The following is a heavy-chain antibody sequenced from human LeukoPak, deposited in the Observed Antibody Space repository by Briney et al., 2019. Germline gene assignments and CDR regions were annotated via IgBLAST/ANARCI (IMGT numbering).Heavy chain of an antibody. CDR1: GASISGSGYY. D-gene: IGHD4/OR15-4a*01. J-gene: IGHJ4*02. CDR3: ARVLALTRFDY. CDR2: INHSGST. Sequence: SETLSLTCTVSGASISGSGYYWSWIRQPPGKGLEWIGEINHSGSTYYNPSLKSRVTISVDTSKNQFSLKLSSVTAADTAVYYCARVLALTRFDYWGQGTLVTVSS. V-gene: IGHV4-39*07.